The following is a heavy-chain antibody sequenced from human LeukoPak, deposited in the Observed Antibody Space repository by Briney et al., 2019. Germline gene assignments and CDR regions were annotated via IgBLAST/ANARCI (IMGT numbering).Heavy chain of an antibody. J-gene: IGHJ6*02. CDR2: IYYSGST. V-gene: IGHV4-59*01. CDR1: GGSISSYY. Sequence: SETLSLTCTVSGGSISSYYWSWIRQPPGKGLEWIGYIYYSGSTNYNPSLKSRVTISVDTSKNQFSLKLSSVTAADTAVYYCARDRYGMDVWGQGNTVTVSS. CDR3: ARDRYGMDV.